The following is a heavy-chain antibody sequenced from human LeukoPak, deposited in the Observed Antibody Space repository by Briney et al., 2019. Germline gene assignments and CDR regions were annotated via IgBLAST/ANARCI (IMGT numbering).Heavy chain of an antibody. CDR2: IYYSGST. CDR1: GGSISSYY. CDR3: ARVPVEDDFWSGYRDY. J-gene: IGHJ4*02. D-gene: IGHD3-3*01. Sequence: SETLSLTCTVSGGSISSYYWSWIRRPPGKGLEWIGYIYYSGSTYYNPSLKSRVTISVDTSKNQFSLKLSSVTAADTAVYYCARVPVEDDFWSGYRDYWGQGTLVTVSS. V-gene: IGHV4-59*06.